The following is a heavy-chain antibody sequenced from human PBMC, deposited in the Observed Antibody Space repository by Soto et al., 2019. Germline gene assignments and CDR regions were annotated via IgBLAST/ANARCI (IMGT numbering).Heavy chain of an antibody. Sequence: QVQLVESGGDLVKPGGSLRLSCAASGYTFSDYYMSWIRQAPGKGLEWISYIDTSGTKIYYADSVKGRFTITSDNAKNSLYLEMNSRRDEDTAVYYCASHYDMWSGYLSPVDYWGQGTLVTVSS. V-gene: IGHV3-11*01. CDR3: ASHYDMWSGYLSPVDY. CDR2: IDTSGTKI. D-gene: IGHD3-3*01. CDR1: GYTFSDYY. J-gene: IGHJ4*02.